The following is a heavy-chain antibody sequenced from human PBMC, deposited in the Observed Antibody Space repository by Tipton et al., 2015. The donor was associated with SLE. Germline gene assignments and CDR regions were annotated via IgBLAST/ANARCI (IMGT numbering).Heavy chain of an antibody. D-gene: IGHD5-12*01. CDR1: GFTFDDYT. Sequence: SLRLSCAASGFTFDDYTMHWVRQAPGKGLEWVSLISWDGGSTYYADSVKGRFTISRDNSKSSLYLQMNSLRTEDTALYYCAKDMREYSGFDYWGQGTLVTVSS. V-gene: IGHV3-43*01. J-gene: IGHJ4*02. CDR2: ISWDGGST. CDR3: AKDMREYSGFDY.